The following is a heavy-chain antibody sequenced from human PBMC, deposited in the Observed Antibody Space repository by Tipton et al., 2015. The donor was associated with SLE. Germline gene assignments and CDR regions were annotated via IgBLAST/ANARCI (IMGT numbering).Heavy chain of an antibody. CDR2: IYYSGST. Sequence: TLSLTCTVSGGSISSSSYYWGWIRQPPGKGLEWIGSIYYSGSTYYNPSLKSRVTISVDTSKNQFPLKLSSVTAADTAVYYCARILYYYGRWGFDYWGPGTLVTVSS. D-gene: IGHD3-10*01. J-gene: IGHJ4*02. V-gene: IGHV4-39*06. CDR3: ARILYYYGRWGFDY. CDR1: GGSISSSSYY.